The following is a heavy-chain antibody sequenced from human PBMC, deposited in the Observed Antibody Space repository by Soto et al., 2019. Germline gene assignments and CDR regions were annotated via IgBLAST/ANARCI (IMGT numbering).Heavy chain of an antibody. CDR2: IKQDGSDK. CDR1: GFTFSDYR. D-gene: IGHD2-15*01. J-gene: IGHJ4*02. CDR3: AREGKYCSGGSCLKGY. V-gene: IGHV3-7*01. Sequence: GGSLRLSCAASGFTFSDYRMSWVRQAPGKGLEWVANIKQDGSDKYYVDSVKGRFTISRDNAKNSLYLQMNSLRAEDTAVYYCAREGKYCSGGSCLKGYWGQGTLVTVSS.